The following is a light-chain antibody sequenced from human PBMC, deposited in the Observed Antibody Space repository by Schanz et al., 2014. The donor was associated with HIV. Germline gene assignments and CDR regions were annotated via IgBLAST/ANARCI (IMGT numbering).Light chain of an antibody. J-gene: IGKJ1*01. CDR1: QSVSTK. Sequence: EIVLTQTPATLSVSPGERATLSCRASQSVSTKLAWYQQKPGQAPRLLIYGASTRATGIPARFSGSGSGTEFTLTISSLQSEDFAVYYCQQYDTWPRTFGHGTKVDIK. CDR3: QQYDTWPRT. CDR2: GAS. V-gene: IGKV3-15*01.